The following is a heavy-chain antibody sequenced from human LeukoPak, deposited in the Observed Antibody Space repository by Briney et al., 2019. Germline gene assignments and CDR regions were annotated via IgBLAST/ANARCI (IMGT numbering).Heavy chain of an antibody. D-gene: IGHD4-23*01. V-gene: IGHV4-59*01. Sequence: PSETLSLTCTVSGGSIRTYYWSWIRQPPGKGLEWIGYIYYSGSTNYNPSLKSRVTISIDTSKNQFSLKLSSVTAADTAFYYCASDSVVTRAIDYWGQGTLVTVSS. CDR2: IYYSGST. CDR1: GGSIRTYY. J-gene: IGHJ4*02. CDR3: ASDSVVTRAIDY.